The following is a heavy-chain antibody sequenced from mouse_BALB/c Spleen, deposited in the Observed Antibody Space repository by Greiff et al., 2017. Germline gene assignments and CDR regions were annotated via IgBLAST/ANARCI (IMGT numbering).Heavy chain of an antibody. CDR2: INPYYGST. J-gene: IGHJ4*01. V-gene: IGHV1-39*01. CDR3: ARRDYGSSDYYAMDY. D-gene: IGHD1-1*01. Sequence: VQLQQTGPELVKPGASVKISCKASGYSFTDYIMLWVKQSHGKSLEWIGNINPYYGSTSYNLKFKGKATLTVDKSSSTAYMQLNSLTSEDSAVYYCARRDYGSSDYYAMDYWGQGTSVTVSS. CDR1: GYSFTDYI.